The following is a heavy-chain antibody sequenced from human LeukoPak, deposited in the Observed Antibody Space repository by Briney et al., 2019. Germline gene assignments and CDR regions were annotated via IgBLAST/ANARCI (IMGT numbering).Heavy chain of an antibody. Sequence: GGSLRLSCAVSGFSIRSSWMSWVRQTPGKGLEWVADMNEDGSGTYYVDSVKGRFTISRDNAKNPLYLQMNSLRAEDTAVYYCAREGSYESFDYWGQGTLVTVSS. CDR3: AREGSYESFDY. J-gene: IGHJ4*02. CDR2: MNEDGSGT. D-gene: IGHD5-18*01. V-gene: IGHV3-7*01. CDR1: GFSIRSSW.